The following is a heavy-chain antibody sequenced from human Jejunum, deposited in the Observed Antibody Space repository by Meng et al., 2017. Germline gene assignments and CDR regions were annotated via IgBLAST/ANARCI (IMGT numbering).Heavy chain of an antibody. D-gene: IGHD5-18*01. Sequence: GGSLRLSCTVSGFTFGDYAMIWFRQAPGKGLEWVGFIRSKANGEATEYAASVKGRFTISRDDSKSIAYLQMNSLKMEDTAVYHCTRKGPPDNYAMDVWGQGTTVTGSS. V-gene: IGHV3-49*03. CDR3: TRKGPPDNYAMDV. CDR1: GFTFGDYA. J-gene: IGHJ6*02. CDR2: IRSKANGEAT.